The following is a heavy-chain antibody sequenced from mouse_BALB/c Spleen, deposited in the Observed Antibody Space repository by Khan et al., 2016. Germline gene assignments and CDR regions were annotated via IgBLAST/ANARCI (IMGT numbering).Heavy chain of an antibody. V-gene: IGHV1S41*01. D-gene: IGHD1-1*01. CDR3: SRAGTVHHIDY. J-gene: IGHJ4*01. CDR1: GYTFTSYW. Sequence: ELAKPGASVKMSCKASGYTFTSYWINWIKQRPGQGLEWIGRIAPGGGSTYYNEMFKGKATLTVDTSSSTAYIHLSSLSSEDSAVYLCSRAGTVHHIDYWGQGTSLTVSS. CDR2: IAPGGGST.